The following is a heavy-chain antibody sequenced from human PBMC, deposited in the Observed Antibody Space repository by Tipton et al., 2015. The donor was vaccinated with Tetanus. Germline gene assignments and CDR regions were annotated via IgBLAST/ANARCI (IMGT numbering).Heavy chain of an antibody. J-gene: IGHJ6*02. V-gene: IGHV4-59*12. CDR3: ARVKGTYNHYGLDV. CDR1: GGSISSYY. D-gene: IGHD3-10*01. CDR2: IYYSGST. Sequence: TLSLTCTVSGGSISSYYWSWIRQPPGKGLEWIGYIYYSGSTNYNPSLKSRVTISVDTSKNQISLRLRSVTAADTAVYYCARVKGTYNHYGLDVWGQGTTVTVAS.